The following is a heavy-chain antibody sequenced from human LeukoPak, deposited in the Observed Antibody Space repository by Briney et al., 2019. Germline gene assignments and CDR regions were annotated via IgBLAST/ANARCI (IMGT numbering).Heavy chain of an antibody. CDR3: ARSYRVVPAASPLDY. J-gene: IGHJ4*02. Sequence: VASVKVSCKASGGTFSSYAISWVRQAPGHGLEWMGGIIPIFGTANYAQKFQGRVTITTDESTSTAYMELSSLRSEDTAVYYCARSYRVVPAASPLDYWGQGTLVTVSS. D-gene: IGHD2-2*01. CDR1: GGTFSSYA. V-gene: IGHV1-69*05. CDR2: IIPIFGTA.